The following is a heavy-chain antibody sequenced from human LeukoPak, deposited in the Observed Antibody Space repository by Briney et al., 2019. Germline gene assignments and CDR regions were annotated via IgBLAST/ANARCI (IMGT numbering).Heavy chain of an antibody. CDR2: ISWNSGSI. CDR1: GFTFDDYA. J-gene: IGHJ4*02. D-gene: IGHD3-10*01. CDR3: AKGTTYYYGSGSYYQN. V-gene: IGHV3-9*01. Sequence: GGSLRLSCAASGFTFDDYAMHWVRQAPGKGLEWVSGISWNSGSIGYADSVKGRFTISRDNAKNSLYLQMNSLRAEDTALYYCAKGTTYYYGSGSYYQNWGQGTLVTVSS.